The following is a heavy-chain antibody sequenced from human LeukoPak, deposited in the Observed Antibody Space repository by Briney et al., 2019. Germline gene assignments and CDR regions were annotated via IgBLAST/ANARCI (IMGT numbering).Heavy chain of an antibody. CDR2: IYYSGST. D-gene: IGHD2-15*01. V-gene: IGHV4-31*03. CDR3: ARHRGLYCSGGSCYRYYYYYGMDV. Sequence: SETLSLTCTVSGGSISSGGYYWSWIRQHPGKGLEWIGYIYYSGSTYYNPSLKSRVTISVDTSKNQFSLKLSSVTAADTAVYYCARHRGLYCSGGSCYRYYYYYGMDVWGQGTTVTVSS. CDR1: GGSISSGGYY. J-gene: IGHJ6*02.